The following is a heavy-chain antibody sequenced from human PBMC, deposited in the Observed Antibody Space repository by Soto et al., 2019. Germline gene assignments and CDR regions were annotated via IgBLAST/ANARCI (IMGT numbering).Heavy chain of an antibody. D-gene: IGHD3-22*01. CDR2: IYHSGST. V-gene: IGHV4-4*02. Sequence: PSETLSLTCAVSGGSISSSNWWSWVHQSPGKGLEWIGEIYHSGSTNYNPSLKSRVTISVDKSKNQFSLKLNSVTAADTAVYYCARSEYYDSSGYPFDYWGQGTLVTSPQ. CDR3: ARSEYYDSSGYPFDY. J-gene: IGHJ4*02. CDR1: GGSISSSNW.